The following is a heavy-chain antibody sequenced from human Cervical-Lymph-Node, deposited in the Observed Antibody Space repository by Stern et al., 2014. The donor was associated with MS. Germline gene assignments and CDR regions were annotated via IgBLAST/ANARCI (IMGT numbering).Heavy chain of an antibody. Sequence: QLVQSGAEVKKPGASVKVSCKASGYTFTGYYMHWVRQAPGQGLEWMGRIHPNSGGTNYAQKFQSRVTMTRDTAISTAYMELSRLRADDTAVYYCARVHQWEPNWFDPWGQGTLVTVSS. CDR1: GYTFTGYY. CDR3: ARVHQWEPNWFDP. D-gene: IGHD1-26*01. CDR2: IHPNSGGT. V-gene: IGHV1-2*06. J-gene: IGHJ5*02.